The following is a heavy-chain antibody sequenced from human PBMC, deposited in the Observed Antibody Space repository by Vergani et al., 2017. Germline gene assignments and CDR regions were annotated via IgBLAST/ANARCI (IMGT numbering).Heavy chain of an antibody. V-gene: IGHV1-24*01. CDR3: ATGGVWGSYRPFDY. CDR2: FDPEDGET. Sequence: QVQLVQSGAEVKKPGASVKVSCKVSGYTLTELSMHWVRQAPGKGLEWMGGFDPEDGETIYAQKFQGRVNMTEDTSTDTAYRELSSLRSEDTAVYYCATGGVWGSYRPFDYWGQGTLVTVSS. D-gene: IGHD3-16*02. J-gene: IGHJ4*02. CDR1: GYTLTELS.